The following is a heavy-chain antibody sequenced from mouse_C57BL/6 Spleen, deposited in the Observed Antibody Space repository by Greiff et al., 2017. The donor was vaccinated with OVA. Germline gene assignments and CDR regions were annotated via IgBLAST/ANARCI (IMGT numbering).Heavy chain of an antibody. CDR2: IDPANGNT. V-gene: IGHV14-3*01. J-gene: IGHJ4*01. Sequence: DVQLQESVAELVRPGASVKLSCTASGFNIKNTYMHWVKQRPEQGLEWIGRIDPANGNTKYAPKFQGKATITADTSSNTAYLQLSSLTSEDTAIYYCAYDYDGRFYAMDYWGQGTSVTVSS. CDR3: AYDYDGRFYAMDY. CDR1: GFNIKNTY. D-gene: IGHD2-4*01.